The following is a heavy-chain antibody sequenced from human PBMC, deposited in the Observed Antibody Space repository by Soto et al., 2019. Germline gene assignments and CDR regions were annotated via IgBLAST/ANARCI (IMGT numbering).Heavy chain of an antibody. CDR3: ASRRGWEVLDY. V-gene: IGHV4-34*01. J-gene: IGHJ4*02. Sequence: LSLTCAVYGGSFSSFYWSWIRQPPGKGLEWIGEIHHSGSTNYNPSLKSRVSISVDTSKNQFFLKLNSVTAADTAVYYCASRRGWEVLDYWGQGTLVIVAS. D-gene: IGHD1-26*01. CDR2: IHHSGST. CDR1: GGSFSSFY.